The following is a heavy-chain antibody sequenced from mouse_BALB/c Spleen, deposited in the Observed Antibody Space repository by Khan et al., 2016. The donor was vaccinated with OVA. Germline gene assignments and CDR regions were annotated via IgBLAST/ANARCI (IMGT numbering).Heavy chain of an antibody. CDR2: IWSGGST. D-gene: IGHD1-1*01. J-gene: IGHJ3*01. V-gene: IGHV2-4-1*01. Sequence: QVQLKQSGPGLVQPSQSLSITCTVSGFSLTSYGVHWVRQSPGKGLEWLGVIWSGGSTDYNAAFISRLSISKDNSKSQVFFKMNSLQADDTAIYYCARSQGGYYGSSAGFAYWGQGTLVTVSA. CDR3: ARSQGGYYGSSAGFAY. CDR1: GFSLTSYG.